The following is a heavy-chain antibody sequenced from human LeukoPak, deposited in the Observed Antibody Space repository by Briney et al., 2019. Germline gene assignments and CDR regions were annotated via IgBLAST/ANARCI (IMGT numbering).Heavy chain of an antibody. D-gene: IGHD2-2*01. CDR3: ATWDPTVVPAAMNAKGNFGAFDI. Sequence: GASVKVSCKVSGYTLTELSMHWVRQAPGKGLEWMGGFDPEDGETIYAQKFQGRVTMTEDTSTDTAYMELSSLRSEDTAVYYCATWDPTVVPAAMNAKGNFGAFDIWGQGTMVTVSS. CDR1: GYTLTELS. J-gene: IGHJ3*02. CDR2: FDPEDGET. V-gene: IGHV1-24*01.